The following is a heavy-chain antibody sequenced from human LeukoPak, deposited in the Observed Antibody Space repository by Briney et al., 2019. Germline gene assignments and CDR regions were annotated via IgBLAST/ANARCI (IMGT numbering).Heavy chain of an antibody. V-gene: IGHV3-33*01. CDR2: IWPDGSYK. J-gene: IGHJ4*02. CDR1: GFTFRSHA. D-gene: IGHD1-1*01. Sequence: PGGSLRLSCVASGFTFRSHAMHWVRQAPGKGLDWVAVIWPDGSYKYYGDSVKDRFTISRDNSKNTLSLQMNSLKAEDTAVYYCARGAPDKNDLHDYWGQGTLVTVSS. CDR3: ARGAPDKNDLHDY.